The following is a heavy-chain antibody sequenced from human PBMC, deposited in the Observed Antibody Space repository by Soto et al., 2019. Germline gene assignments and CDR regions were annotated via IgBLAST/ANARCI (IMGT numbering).Heavy chain of an antibody. Sequence: EVELVESGGGLVKPGGSLTLSCAASGFSFKNAWMNWVRQAPGKGLEWVGRIKNKNDGGTTDYAAFVKGRFTISRDASENTLYLHMNSLKTEDTSVYFCTGLWFGEIYNYWGQGSLVTVPS. J-gene: IGHJ4*01. CDR3: TGLWFGEIYNY. V-gene: IGHV3-15*07. CDR1: GFSFKNAW. D-gene: IGHD3-10*01. CDR2: IKNKNDGGTT.